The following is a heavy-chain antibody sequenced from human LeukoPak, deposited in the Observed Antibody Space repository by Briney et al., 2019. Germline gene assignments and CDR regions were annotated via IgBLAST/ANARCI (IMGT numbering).Heavy chain of an antibody. Sequence: ASVKVSCKASGYTFTSYGISWVRQAPGQGLEWMGWISAYNGNTNYAQKFQGRVTITADESTSTAYMELSSLRSEDTAVYYCARPTRIRYCSSTSCLLRPYYYGMDVWGQGTTVTVSS. V-gene: IGHV1-18*01. CDR1: GYTFTSYG. D-gene: IGHD2-2*01. J-gene: IGHJ6*02. CDR3: ARPTRIRYCSSTSCLLRPYYYGMDV. CDR2: ISAYNGNT.